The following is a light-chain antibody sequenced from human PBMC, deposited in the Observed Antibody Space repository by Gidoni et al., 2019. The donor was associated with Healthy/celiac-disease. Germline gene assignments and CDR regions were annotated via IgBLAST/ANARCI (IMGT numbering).Light chain of an antibody. J-gene: IGKJ4*01. Sequence: DIVMTQSPLSLPVTPGEPASISCGSSQSLLHSNGYNYLDWYLQKPGQSPQLLIYLGSNRASGVPDRFSGSGSGTDFTLKISRVEAEDVGVYYCMQALQTPRLTFGGXTKVEIK. V-gene: IGKV2-28*01. CDR2: LGS. CDR3: MQALQTPRLT. CDR1: QSLLHSNGYNY.